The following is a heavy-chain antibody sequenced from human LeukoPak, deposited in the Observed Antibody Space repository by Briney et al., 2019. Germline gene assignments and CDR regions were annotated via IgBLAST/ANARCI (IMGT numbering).Heavy chain of an antibody. CDR2: ISAYTGHT. CDR1: GYSFDTYD. D-gene: IGHD2-8*01. Sequence: ASVKVSCKASGYSFDTYDINWVRQAPGQGLEWMGWISAYTGHTNYAQKFQGRVTMTANTSTNTASMELRSLRSDDTAVYYCARPANLYYESDAFDLWGQGTMVTVSS. V-gene: IGHV1-18*01. J-gene: IGHJ3*01. CDR3: ARPANLYYESDAFDL.